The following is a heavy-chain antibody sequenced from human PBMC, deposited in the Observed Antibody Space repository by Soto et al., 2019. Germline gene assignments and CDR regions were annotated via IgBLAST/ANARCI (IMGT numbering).Heavy chain of an antibody. Sequence: GGSLRLSCAASGFTFSSYGMHWVRQAPGKGLEWVAGTSHDGSNKQYADSVKGRFTISRDNSKNTLSLQMNSLRAEDTAVYYCAKVRVRGVIITNYGMDVWRQGTTVTVSS. CDR1: GFTFSSYG. V-gene: IGHV3-30*18. J-gene: IGHJ6*02. CDR3: AKVRVRGVIITNYGMDV. CDR2: TSHDGSNK. D-gene: IGHD3-10*01.